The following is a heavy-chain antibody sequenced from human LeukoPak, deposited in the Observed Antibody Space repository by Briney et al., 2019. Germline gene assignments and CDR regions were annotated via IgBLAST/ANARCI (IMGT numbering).Heavy chain of an antibody. Sequence: GRSLRLSCAASGFKFDDYGMHWVRQPPGKGLEWVSGISWNSGNIGYADSVKGRFTISRDDAKNSLYLQMNSLRPDDTALYFCTRASPPFGGVVAPSYYFDYWGLGTLVTVSP. D-gene: IGHD3-16*02. J-gene: IGHJ4*02. CDR2: ISWNSGNI. CDR1: GFKFDDYG. V-gene: IGHV3-9*01. CDR3: TRASPPFGGVVAPSYYFDY.